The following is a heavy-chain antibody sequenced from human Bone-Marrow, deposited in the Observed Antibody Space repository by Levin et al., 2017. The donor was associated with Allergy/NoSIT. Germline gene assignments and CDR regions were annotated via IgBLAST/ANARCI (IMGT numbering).Heavy chain of an antibody. J-gene: IGHJ4*02. V-gene: IGHV4-39*01. CDR1: GGSIRSSSFH. CDR3: VRMRDEYIWGTLDY. Sequence: SETLSLSCTVSGGSIRSSSFHWGWIRQPPGKTLEWIGCISYEGSAYYNPALKSRVTISVDTSKNQLSLKQSSVTAADTAVYYCVRMRDEYIWGTLDYWGQGILVTVSS. D-gene: IGHD3-16*01. CDR2: ISYEGSA.